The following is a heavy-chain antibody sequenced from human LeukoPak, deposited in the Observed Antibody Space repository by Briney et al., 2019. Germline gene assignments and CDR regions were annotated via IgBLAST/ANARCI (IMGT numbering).Heavy chain of an antibody. CDR2: MSYDGSNK. Sequence: PGRSLRLSCAASGFTFNSYGMHWVRQAPGKGLEWVAVMSYDGSNKYYADSVKGRFTISRDNSKNTLYLQMNSLRAEDTAVYYCAKEIDGDYLDYWGQGTLVTVSS. V-gene: IGHV3-30*18. J-gene: IGHJ4*02. CDR1: GFTFNSYG. CDR3: AKEIDGDYLDY. D-gene: IGHD2-8*01.